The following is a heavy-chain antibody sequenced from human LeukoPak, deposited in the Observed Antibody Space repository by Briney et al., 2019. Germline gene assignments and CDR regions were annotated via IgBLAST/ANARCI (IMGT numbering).Heavy chain of an antibody. CDR3: VRGITIFGVVINGMDV. D-gene: IGHD3-3*01. CDR1: GGSISQSSYY. J-gene: IGHJ6*02. Sequence: NTSETLSLTCTISGGSISQSSYYWGWIRQPPGKGLEWIGSIYYSGNTYYNPSLKSRVTISVDTSKNQFSLKLSSVTAADTAVYYCVRGITIFGVVINGMDVWGQGTTVTVSS. CDR2: IYYSGNT. V-gene: IGHV4-39*07.